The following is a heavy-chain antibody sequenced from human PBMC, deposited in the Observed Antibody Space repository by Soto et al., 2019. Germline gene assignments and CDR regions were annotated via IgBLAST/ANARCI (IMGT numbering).Heavy chain of an antibody. CDR1: GGSISSYY. CDR3: ARDYYGSGSYYLSWFDP. J-gene: IGHJ5*02. V-gene: IGHV4-59*01. D-gene: IGHD3-10*01. Sequence: SETLSLTXTVSGGSISSYYWSWIRQPPGKGLEWIGYIYYSGSTNYNPSLKSRVTISVDTSKNQFSLKLSSVTAAATAVYYCARDYYGSGSYYLSWFDPWGQGTLVTVSS. CDR2: IYYSGST.